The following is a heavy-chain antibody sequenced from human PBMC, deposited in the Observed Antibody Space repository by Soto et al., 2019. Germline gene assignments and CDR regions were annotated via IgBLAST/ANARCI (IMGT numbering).Heavy chain of an antibody. CDR3: ARDGQSLAPYALDV. V-gene: IGHV3-33*01. D-gene: IGHD6-19*01. J-gene: IGHJ6*02. Sequence: QVQVVESGGGVVQPGRSLRLSCTVSGFTFSSHAMHWVRQAPGKGLEWVAQIWYDGSNKYYADSVKGRFTISRDNSKNTLYVQMDSLGVADTAVYYCARDGQSLAPYALDVWGQGTSVTVSS. CDR1: GFTFSSHA. CDR2: IWYDGSNK.